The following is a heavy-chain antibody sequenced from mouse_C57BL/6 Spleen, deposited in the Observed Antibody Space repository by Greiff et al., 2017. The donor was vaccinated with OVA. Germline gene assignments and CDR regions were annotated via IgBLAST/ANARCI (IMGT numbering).Heavy chain of an antibody. CDR3: ARSTYYDGYGDDY. CDR2: IYPSDSET. J-gene: IGHJ2*01. CDR1: GYTFTSYW. V-gene: IGHV1-61*01. D-gene: IGHD2-3*01. Sequence: VQLQQPGAELVRPGSSVKLSCKASGYTFTSYWMDWVKQRPGQGLEWIGNIYPSDSETHYNQKFKDKATLTVDKSSSTAYMQLSSLTSEDSAVYYCARSTYYDGYGDDYWGQGTTLTVSS.